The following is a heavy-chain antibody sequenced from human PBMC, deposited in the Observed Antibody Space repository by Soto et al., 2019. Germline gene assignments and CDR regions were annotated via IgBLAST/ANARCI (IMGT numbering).Heavy chain of an antibody. CDR3: ARALHCISTSCYYYYGMDV. CDR2: IIPIFGTA. D-gene: IGHD2-2*01. Sequence: GASVKVSCKASGGTFSSYAISWVRQAPGQGLEWMGGIIPIFGTANYAQKFQGRVTITADESTSTAYMELSSLRSEDTAVYYCARALHCISTSCYYYYGMDVWGQGTTVTVSS. CDR1: GGTFSSYA. V-gene: IGHV1-69*13. J-gene: IGHJ6*02.